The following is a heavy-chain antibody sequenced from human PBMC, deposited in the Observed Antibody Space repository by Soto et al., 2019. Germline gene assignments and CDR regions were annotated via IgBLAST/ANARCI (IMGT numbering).Heavy chain of an antibody. V-gene: IGHV4-61*01. CDR2: IYYSGST. CDR3: ARERISKYYYDSSGYYSGFDP. Sequence: SETQSLTCTVSGGSVSSGSCYWSWIRQPPGKGLEWIGYIYYSGSTNYNPSLKSRVTISVDTSKNQFSLKLSSVTAADTAVYYCARERISKYYYDSSGYYSGFDPWGQGTLVTVS. D-gene: IGHD3-22*01. J-gene: IGHJ5*02. CDR1: GGSVSSGSCY.